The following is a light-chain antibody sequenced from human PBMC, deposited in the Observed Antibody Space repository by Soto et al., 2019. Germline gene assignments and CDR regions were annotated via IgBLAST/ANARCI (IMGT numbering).Light chain of an antibody. J-gene: IGKJ3*01. Sequence: EIVMTQSPLSLPVTPGEPASISCRSSQSLLHSNGYNYLDWYLQKPGQSPQVLIYLGSNRASGVPDRFSGSGSGTDFTLKISRVEAEDVGIYSCMQGLQTPPIFGPGTKVDIK. V-gene: IGKV2-28*01. CDR3: MQGLQTPPI. CDR2: LGS. CDR1: QSLLHSNGYNY.